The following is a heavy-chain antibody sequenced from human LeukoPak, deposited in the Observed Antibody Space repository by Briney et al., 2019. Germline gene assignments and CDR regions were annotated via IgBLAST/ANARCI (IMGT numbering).Heavy chain of an antibody. J-gene: IGHJ4*02. D-gene: IGHD5-18*01. CDR1: GSTFRSYF. V-gene: IGHV3-7*01. CDR2: INQGGNGK. Sequence: GGSLRLSCAASGSTFRSYFMSWVRQAPGKGLEWVANINQGGNGKYYVDSVKGRFTISRDNAKNSLYLEMNSLRAEDTAIYYCATIQEWKFDYWGQGALVTVSS. CDR3: ATIQEWKFDY.